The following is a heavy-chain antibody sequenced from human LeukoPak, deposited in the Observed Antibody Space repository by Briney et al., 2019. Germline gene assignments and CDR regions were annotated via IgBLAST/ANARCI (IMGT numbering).Heavy chain of an antibody. CDR2: ISETGGVT. V-gene: IGHV3-23*01. D-gene: IGHD6-6*01. Sequence: GGSLRLSCAVSGFSFGSYPMSWVRQAPGKGLEWVSVISETGGVTHYADSMKGRFTISRDNIKNTLNLQMNSLRAEDTAIYYCARDSSHYLGSSDYWGQGTLVTVSS. CDR1: GFSFGSYP. CDR3: ARDSSHYLGSSDY. J-gene: IGHJ4*02.